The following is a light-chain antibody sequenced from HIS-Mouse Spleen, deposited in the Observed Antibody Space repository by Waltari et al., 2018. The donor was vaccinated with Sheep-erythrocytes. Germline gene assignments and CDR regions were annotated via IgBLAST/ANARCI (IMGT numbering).Light chain of an antibody. CDR2: DVS. CDR1: SSDVGGYNY. V-gene: IGLV2-11*01. CDR3: CSYAGSYNHV. Sequence: QSAMTQPRSVSGSPGQSVTISCTGTSSDVGGYNYVSWYQQHPGKAPKLMIYDVSKRPSGVPERSAGSKSGNTASLAISGLQAEDEADYNCCSYAGSYNHVFATGTKVTVL. J-gene: IGLJ1*01.